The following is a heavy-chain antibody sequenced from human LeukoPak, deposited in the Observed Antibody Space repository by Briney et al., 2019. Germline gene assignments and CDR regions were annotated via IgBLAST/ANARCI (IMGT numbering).Heavy chain of an antibody. V-gene: IGHV4-39*01. D-gene: IGHD3-3*01. Sequence: SETLSLTCTVSGASNSDGHYYWGWIRQTPGKGLEWIASMYYSGATYYHPSLKSRVTISVNTSTNQLSLKLSSVTAADTAVYYCARQSITPSDWLDPWGQGSLVIVCS. CDR2: MYYSGAT. J-gene: IGHJ5*02. CDR1: GASNSDGHYY. CDR3: ARQSITPSDWLDP.